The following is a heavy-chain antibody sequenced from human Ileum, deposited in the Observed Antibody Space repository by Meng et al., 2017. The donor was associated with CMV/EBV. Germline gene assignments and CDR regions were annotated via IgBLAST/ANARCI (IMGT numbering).Heavy chain of an antibody. CDR1: DSISNSAGS. CDR3: TYGWPLKY. D-gene: IGHD3-10*01. CDR2: TWYGSKWYY. J-gene: IGHJ4*02. Sequence: QVQLHPSGPGLVNPPQTPSLSGAGDSISNSAGSWNWIRQSPSRGLEWLGRTWYGSKWYYEYAVSVKSRITIIPDTSQNQISLQLNSVTPDDTAVYYCTYGWPLKYWGQGSLVTVSS. V-gene: IGHV6-1*01.